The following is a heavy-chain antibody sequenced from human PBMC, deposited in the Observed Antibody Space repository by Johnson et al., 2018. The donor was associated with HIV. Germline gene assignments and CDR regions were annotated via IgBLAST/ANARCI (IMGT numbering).Heavy chain of an antibody. Sequence: QMLLVESGGGVVQPGRSLRLSCAASGFTFSSYAMHWVRQAPGKGLEWMAVISSAGTDTYYADSVKGRLTISRDNSKNTLYLQMNSLRAEDKALYYCARQHNYDSSGQGGGLDIWGQGTMVTVSS. CDR3: ARQHNYDSSGQGGGLDI. D-gene: IGHD3-22*01. V-gene: IGHV3-30*04. CDR1: GFTFSSYA. J-gene: IGHJ3*02. CDR2: ISSAGTDT.